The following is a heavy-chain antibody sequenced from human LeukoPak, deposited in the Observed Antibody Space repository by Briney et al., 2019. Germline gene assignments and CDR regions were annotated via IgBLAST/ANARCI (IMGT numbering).Heavy chain of an antibody. CDR1: GGTFSSYA. CDR2: IIPIFGTA. J-gene: IGHJ4*02. CDR3: AAEKRYFDWLSGDY. Sequence: ASVEVSCKASGGTFSSYAISWVRQAPGQGLEWMGRIIPIFGTANYAQKFQGRVTITTDESTSTAYMELSSLRSEDTAVYYCAAEKRYFDWLSGDYWGQGTLVTVSS. D-gene: IGHD3-9*01. V-gene: IGHV1-69*05.